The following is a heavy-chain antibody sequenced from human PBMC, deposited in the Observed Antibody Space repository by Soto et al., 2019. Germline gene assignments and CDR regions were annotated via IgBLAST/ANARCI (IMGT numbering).Heavy chain of an antibody. CDR3: ARDSGGLGELSLYYFDY. D-gene: IGHD3-16*02. CDR2: ISSSSSTI. J-gene: IGHJ4*02. V-gene: IGHV3-48*02. Sequence: GGSLRLSCAASGFTFSSYSMNWVHQAPGKGLEWVSYISSSSSTIYYADSVKGRFTISRDNAKNSLYLQMNSLRDEDTAVYYCARDSGGLGELSLYYFDYWGQGTLVTVSS. CDR1: GFTFSSYS.